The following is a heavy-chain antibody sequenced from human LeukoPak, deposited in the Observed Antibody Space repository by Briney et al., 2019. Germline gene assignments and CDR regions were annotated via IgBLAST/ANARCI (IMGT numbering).Heavy chain of an antibody. Sequence: GGSLRLSCAASGFTFSSYGMHELPEAPGKALEGGAVILYDGSNKYSADSVKGRFTISRDNSKNTLYLQMTSLRGEDTAVYYCAKDALSYDSSGYYPLFYFDYWGQGTLVTVSS. CDR1: GFTFSSYG. CDR3: AKDALSYDSSGYYPLFYFDY. CDR2: ILYDGSNK. D-gene: IGHD3-22*01. J-gene: IGHJ4*02. V-gene: IGHV3-33*06.